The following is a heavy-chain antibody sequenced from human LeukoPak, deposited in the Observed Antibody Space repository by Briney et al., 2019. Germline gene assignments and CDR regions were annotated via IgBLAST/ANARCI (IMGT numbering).Heavy chain of an antibody. CDR1: GYSFTSYW. V-gene: IGHV5-51*01. CDR2: IYPGDSDT. Sequence: GESLKISCKGSGYSFTSYWIGWVRQMPGKGLEWMWIIYPGDSDTRYSPSFQGQVTISADKSISTAHLQWSSLKASDTAMYYCARSPLWFGEPDAFDIWGQGTMVTVSS. D-gene: IGHD3-10*01. J-gene: IGHJ3*02. CDR3: ARSPLWFGEPDAFDI.